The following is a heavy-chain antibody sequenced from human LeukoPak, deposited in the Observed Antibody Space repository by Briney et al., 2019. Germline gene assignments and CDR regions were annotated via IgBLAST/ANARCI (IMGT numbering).Heavy chain of an antibody. CDR1: GYSFTRYW. CDR3: AKNTGEGNYFDH. D-gene: IGHD3-16*01. V-gene: IGHV5-51*01. J-gene: IGHJ4*02. Sequence: GESLKISCKGSGYSFTRYWIGWVRQTPGKGLEWMGIIYPGDSDTRYNPSFQGQVTISADKSISTAYLQWRSLKASDSAIYYCAKNTGEGNYFDHWGQGTLVTVSS. CDR2: IYPGDSDT.